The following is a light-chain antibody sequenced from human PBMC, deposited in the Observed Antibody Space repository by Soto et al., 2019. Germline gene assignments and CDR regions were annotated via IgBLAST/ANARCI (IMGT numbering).Light chain of an antibody. J-gene: IGLJ2*01. Sequence: QSALTQPRSVSGSPGQSVTISCTGTSSDVGGYNYVSWYQQHPGKAPKLMIYDVSKRPSGVPDRFSGSKSDNTASLTISGLQAEDEADYYCCSYAGSWGVFGGGTKLTVL. CDR3: CSYAGSWGV. CDR2: DVS. V-gene: IGLV2-11*01. CDR1: SSDVGGYNY.